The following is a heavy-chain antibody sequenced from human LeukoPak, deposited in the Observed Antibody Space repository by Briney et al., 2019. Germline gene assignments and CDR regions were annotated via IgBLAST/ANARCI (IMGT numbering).Heavy chain of an antibody. J-gene: IGHJ4*02. V-gene: IGHV3-21*01. CDR3: GKDHLYYNRCYYGSPTPNNFDY. CDR2: ISSSSSYI. Sequence: PGGSLRLSCAASGFTFSSYSMNWVRQAPGKGLEWVSSISSSSSYIYYADSVKGRFTISRDNAKNSLYLQMNSLRAEDTAVYYCGKDHLYYNRCYYGSPTPNNFDYWGQGTLVTVSS. CDR1: GFTFSSYS. D-gene: IGHD3-22*01.